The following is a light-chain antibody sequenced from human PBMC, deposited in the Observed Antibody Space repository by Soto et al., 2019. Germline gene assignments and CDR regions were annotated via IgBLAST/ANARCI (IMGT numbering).Light chain of an antibody. V-gene: IGKV3-15*01. J-gene: IGKJ1*01. CDR1: QSVSSN. CDR2: DAS. CDR3: QHYNNWPT. Sequence: IVMTQSPATLSVSPGERATLSCRASQSVSSNLAWYQQRPGQAPRLLIYDASTRATGIPARFSGSGSGTEFTLTISSLQSEDFAVYYCQHYNNWPTFGQGTKVDI.